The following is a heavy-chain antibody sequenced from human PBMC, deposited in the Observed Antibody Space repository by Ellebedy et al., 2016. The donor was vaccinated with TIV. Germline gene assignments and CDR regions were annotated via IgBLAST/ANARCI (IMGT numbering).Heavy chain of an antibody. CDR3: ARDRGGAASGTYPFDY. CDR2: FDPEHGQT. V-gene: IGHV1-24*01. Sequence: ASVKVSCKVSGYSLTELSMHWVRQAPGKGLEWVGGFDPEHGQTIYAQKFQGRLTMTENISTETAFMELSSLTSEDTAVYYCARDRGGAASGTYPFDYWGQGTLVTVSS. D-gene: IGHD1-26*01. CDR1: GYSLTELS. J-gene: IGHJ4*02.